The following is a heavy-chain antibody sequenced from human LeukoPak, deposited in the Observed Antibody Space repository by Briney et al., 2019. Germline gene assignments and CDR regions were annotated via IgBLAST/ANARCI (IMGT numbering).Heavy chain of an antibody. J-gene: IGHJ4*02. D-gene: IGHD6-13*01. Sequence: SETLSLTCTVSGGSISSYYWSWIRQPPGKGLEWIGYIYYSGSTNYNPSLKSRVTISVDTSKNQFSLKLSSVTAADTAVYYCAKGAHSSSWYSDYWGQGTLVTVSS. CDR1: GGSISSYY. V-gene: IGHV4-59*01. CDR3: AKGAHSSSWYSDY. CDR2: IYYSGST.